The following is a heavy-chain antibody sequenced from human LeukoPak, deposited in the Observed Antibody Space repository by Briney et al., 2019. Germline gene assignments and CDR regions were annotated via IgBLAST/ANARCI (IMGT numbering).Heavy chain of an antibody. CDR1: VDNVSNNSAA. D-gene: IGHD6-13*01. Sequence: SQTLSLTCALSVDNVSNNSAAWNWLRQSPPRGLEWLGRTYYRSKWYNDYAVSVKSRLPISPDTSKNQCSLQLKSVTPDDTAVYYCARGRSWGESGFDYWGQGTLVTVSS. CDR3: ARGRSWGESGFDY. J-gene: IGHJ4*02. CDR2: TYYRSKWYN. V-gene: IGHV6-1*01.